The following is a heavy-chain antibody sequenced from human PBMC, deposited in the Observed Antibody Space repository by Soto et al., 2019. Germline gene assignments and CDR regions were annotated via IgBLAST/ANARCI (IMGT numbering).Heavy chain of an antibody. V-gene: IGHV4-4*02. CDR3: AKVWDFSSGWIDC. CDR2: IYHSGST. CDR1: GGSISSTKW. J-gene: IGHJ4*02. Sequence: QVQLQESGPGLVKPSGTLSLTCAVSGGSISSTKWWSWVRQPPGKGLEWIGEIYHSGSTNYNPSLKSRVSXSXDXTKNQFSLKLSSVTAADTAVYYCAKVWDFSSGWIDCWGQGTLVTVSS. D-gene: IGHD6-19*01.